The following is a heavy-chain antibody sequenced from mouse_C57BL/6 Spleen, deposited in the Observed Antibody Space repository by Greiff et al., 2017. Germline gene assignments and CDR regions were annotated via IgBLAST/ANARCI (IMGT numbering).Heavy chain of an antibody. CDR1: GYSITSGYY. D-gene: IGHD4-1*01. CDR3: ASGTGAPYYFDY. V-gene: IGHV3-6*01. CDR2: ISYDGSN. Sequence: EVQLVESGPGLVKPSQSLSLTCSVTGYSITSGYYWNWIRQCPGNKLEWMGYISYDGSNNYNPSLKNRISITRDTSKNQFFLKLNSVTTEDTATYYCASGTGAPYYFDYWGQGTTLTVSS. J-gene: IGHJ2*01.